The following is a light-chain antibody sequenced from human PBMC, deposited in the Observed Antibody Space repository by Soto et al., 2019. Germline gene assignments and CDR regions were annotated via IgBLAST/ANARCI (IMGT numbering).Light chain of an antibody. CDR3: LLSFGGARRV. CDR1: TGAVTNGHY. Sequence: QAVVTQEPSLTVSPGGTVTLTCASSTGAVTNGHYPYWFQQKTGQAPRTLIYDTSNKHSWTPARFSGSLLGGKPVLTLSGAQPEDEADYFCLLSFGGARRVFGGGTKLTVL. V-gene: IGLV7-46*01. CDR2: DTS. J-gene: IGLJ2*01.